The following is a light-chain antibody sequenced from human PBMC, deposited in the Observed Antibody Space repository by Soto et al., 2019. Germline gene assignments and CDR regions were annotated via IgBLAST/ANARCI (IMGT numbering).Light chain of an antibody. CDR2: GAS. CDR1: QSVSSTY. V-gene: IGKV3-20*01. Sequence: IVLTQSPGTLSLSPGERATLSCRASQSVSSTYLAWYQQKPGQPPRLLIYGASSRATGIPDRFTGSGSGTDFTLTISRLEPEDFAVYYCQQYGSSRVFGGGTKVDIK. CDR3: QQYGSSRV. J-gene: IGKJ4*01.